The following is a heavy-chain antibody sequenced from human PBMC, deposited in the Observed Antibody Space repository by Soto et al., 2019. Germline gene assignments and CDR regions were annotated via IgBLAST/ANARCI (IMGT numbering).Heavy chain of an antibody. CDR1: GFTFSSYA. CDR2: ISGGGGST. V-gene: IGHV3-23*01. CDR3: AKDRPYSSFLDY. J-gene: IGHJ4*02. Sequence: LRLSCAASGFTFSSYAMSWVRQAPGKGLEWVSAISGGGGSTYYADSVKGRFTISRDNSKNTLYLQMNSLGAEDTAVYYCAKDRPYSSFLDYWGQGTLVTVSS. D-gene: IGHD2-15*01.